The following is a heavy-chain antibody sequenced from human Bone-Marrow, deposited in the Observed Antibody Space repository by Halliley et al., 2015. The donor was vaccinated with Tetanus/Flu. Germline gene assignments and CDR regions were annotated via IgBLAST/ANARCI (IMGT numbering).Heavy chain of an antibody. J-gene: IGHJ3*02. V-gene: IGHV3-66*01. CDR2: IYSGGHT. CDR3: ARSTSRGSHDGFDI. Sequence: WVSVIYSGGHTYYADSVKGRFTISRDFYKNTLYLQMNSLRVEDTAVYYCARSTSRGSHDGFDIWGQGEMVTVSS. D-gene: IGHD3-16*01.